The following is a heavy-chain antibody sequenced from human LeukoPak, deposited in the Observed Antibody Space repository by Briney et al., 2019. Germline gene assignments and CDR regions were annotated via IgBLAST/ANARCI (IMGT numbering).Heavy chain of an antibody. D-gene: IGHD3-22*01. V-gene: IGHV3-48*02. Sequence: PGGSLRLSCAASGFTFSTYGMSWVRQAPGKGLEWLSYISYSDTAKYYADSVKGRFIISRDSAENSLHLQMNSLRDEDTAVYYCARYFDRSGFYRDAFDVWGQGTMATVSS. CDR1: GFTFSTYG. CDR3: ARYFDRSGFYRDAFDV. J-gene: IGHJ3*01. CDR2: ISYSDTAK.